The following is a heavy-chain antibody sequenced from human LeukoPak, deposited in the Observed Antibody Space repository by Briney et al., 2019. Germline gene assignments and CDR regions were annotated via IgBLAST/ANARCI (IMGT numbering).Heavy chain of an antibody. CDR2: INHSGST. CDR1: GGSFSGYY. CDR3: ARGIAYYDSSGYYYPSWFDP. J-gene: IGHJ5*02. Sequence: SETLSLTCAIYGGSFSGYYWSWIRQPPGKGLEWIGEINHSGSTNCNPSLKSRVTISVDTSKNQFSLKLSSVTAADTAVYYCARGIAYYDSSGYYYPSWFDPWGQGTLVTVSS. D-gene: IGHD3-22*01. V-gene: IGHV4-34*01.